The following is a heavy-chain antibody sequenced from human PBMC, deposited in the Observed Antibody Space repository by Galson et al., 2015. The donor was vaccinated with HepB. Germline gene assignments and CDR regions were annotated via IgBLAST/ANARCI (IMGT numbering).Heavy chain of an antibody. CDR3: ARARDIVVVQGFDY. D-gene: IGHD2-2*01. CDR1: GYTFTGYY. CDR2: INPNSGGT. V-gene: IGHV1-2*02. J-gene: IGHJ4*02. Sequence: SVKVSCKASGYTFTGYYMHWVRQAPGQGLEWMGWINPNSGGTNYAQKFQGGVTMTRDTSISTAYMELSRLRSDDTAVYYCARARDIVVVQGFDYWGQGTLVTVSS.